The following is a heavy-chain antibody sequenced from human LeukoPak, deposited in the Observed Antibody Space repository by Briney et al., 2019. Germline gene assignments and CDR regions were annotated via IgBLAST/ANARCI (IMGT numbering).Heavy chain of an antibody. CDR1: GYTFTAYY. Sequence: ASVKVSCKASGYTFTAYYMHWVRQAPGQGLEWMGWINPNSGVANYAQKFQGRVTMTRDTSISTAYMELSRLRSDDTAVYYCARALYSGGDYVQPTGYWFDPWGQGTLVTVSS. CDR2: INPNSGVA. J-gene: IGHJ5*02. V-gene: IGHV1-2*02. CDR3: ARALYSGGDYVQPTGYWFDP. D-gene: IGHD4-17*01.